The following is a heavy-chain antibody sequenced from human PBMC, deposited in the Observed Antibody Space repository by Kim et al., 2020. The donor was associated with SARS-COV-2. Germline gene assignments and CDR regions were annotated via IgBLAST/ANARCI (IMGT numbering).Heavy chain of an antibody. CDR1: GFTFSSYA. Sequence: GGSLRLSGAASGFTFSSYAMHWVRQAPGKGLEWVAVISYDGSNKYYADSVKGRFTISRDNSKNTLYLQMNSQRAEDTAVYYCARVIAYYDSSGYLAYWG. V-gene: IGHV3-30*04. CDR2: ISYDGSNK. CDR3: ARVIAYYDSSGYLAY. D-gene: IGHD3-22*01. J-gene: IGHJ4*01.